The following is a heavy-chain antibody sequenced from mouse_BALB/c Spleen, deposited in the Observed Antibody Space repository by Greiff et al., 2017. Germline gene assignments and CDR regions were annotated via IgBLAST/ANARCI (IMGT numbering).Heavy chain of an antibody. Sequence: EVKLMESGGDLVKPGGSLKLSCAASGFTFSSYGMSWVRQTPDKRLEWVATISSGGSYTYYPDSVKGRFTISRDNAKNTLYLQMSSLKSEDTAMYYCARHEGYGRGFAYWGQGTLVTVSA. CDR2: ISSGGSYT. D-gene: IGHD2-14*01. CDR1: GFTFSSYG. CDR3: ARHEGYGRGFAY. J-gene: IGHJ3*01. V-gene: IGHV5-6*01.